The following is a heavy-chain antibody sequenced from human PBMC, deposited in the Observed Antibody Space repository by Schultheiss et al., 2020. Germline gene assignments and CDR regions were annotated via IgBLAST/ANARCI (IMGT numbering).Heavy chain of an antibody. Sequence: GGSLRLSCAASGFTFSSYWMHWVRQAPGKGLEWVANIKQDGSEKYYVDSVKGRFTISRDNAKNSLYLQMNSLRAEDTAVYYCARLIVVVITESYAFDIWGQGTMVTVSS. V-gene: IGHV3-7*01. CDR2: IKQDGSEK. CDR3: ARLIVVVITESYAFDI. D-gene: IGHD3-22*01. J-gene: IGHJ3*02. CDR1: GFTFSSYW.